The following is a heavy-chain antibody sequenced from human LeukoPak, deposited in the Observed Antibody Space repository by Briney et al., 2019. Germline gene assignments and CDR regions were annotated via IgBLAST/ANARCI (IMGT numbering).Heavy chain of an antibody. V-gene: IGHV4-34*01. CDR1: GGSFSGYY. Sequence: PSETLSLTCAVYGGSFSGYYWSWIRQPPGKGLEWIGEINHSGSTNYNPSLKSRVTISVDTSKNQFSLKLSSVTAADTAAYYCARGSIYGDYVNAFDIWGQGTMVTVSS. D-gene: IGHD4-17*01. CDR3: ARGSIYGDYVNAFDI. CDR2: INHSGST. J-gene: IGHJ3*02.